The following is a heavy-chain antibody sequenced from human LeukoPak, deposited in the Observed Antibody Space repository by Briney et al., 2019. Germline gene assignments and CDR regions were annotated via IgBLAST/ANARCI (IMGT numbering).Heavy chain of an antibody. CDR2: INTNTGNP. J-gene: IGHJ6*03. CDR1: GYTFTSYA. CDR3: ARGGSSWYGTGMYYYYYMDV. Sequence: ASVKVSCKASGYTFTSYAMNWVRQAPGQGLEWMGWINTNTGNPTYAQGFTGRFVFSLDTSVSTAYLQISSLKAEDTAVYYCARGGSSWYGTGMYYYYYMDVWGKGTTVTVSS. V-gene: IGHV7-4-1*02. D-gene: IGHD6-13*01.